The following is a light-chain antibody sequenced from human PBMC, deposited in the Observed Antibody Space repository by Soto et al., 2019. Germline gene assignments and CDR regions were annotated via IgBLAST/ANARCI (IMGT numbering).Light chain of an antibody. CDR2: GAS. J-gene: IGKJ1*01. V-gene: IGKV3-20*01. CDR1: QSVSSSY. CDR3: RQYGSSPMT. Sequence: EIVLTQSPGTLSLSPGERATLSCRASQSVSSSYLAWYQQKPGQAPRLLIYGASSRATGIPDRFSGSGSGTDFTLTISRLEPEDFAVYYCRQYGSSPMTFGQGTKVEI.